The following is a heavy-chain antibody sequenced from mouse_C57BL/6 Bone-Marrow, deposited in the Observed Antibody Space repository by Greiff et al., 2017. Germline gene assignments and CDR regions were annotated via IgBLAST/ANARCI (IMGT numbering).Heavy chain of an antibody. CDR2: LSYSGST. D-gene: IGHD1-1*01. CDR3: ARSNYYGSSPYAMDY. CDR1: GYSITSDY. V-gene: IGHV3-8*01. J-gene: IGHJ4*01. Sequence: DVQLVESGPGLAKPSQTLSLTCSVTGYSITSDYWNWIRKFPGNKLEYIGYLSYSGSTYYNPSLKSRISITRDTSKIPYYLQLNSVTTEDTATYSCARSNYYGSSPYAMDYWGQGTSVTVSS.